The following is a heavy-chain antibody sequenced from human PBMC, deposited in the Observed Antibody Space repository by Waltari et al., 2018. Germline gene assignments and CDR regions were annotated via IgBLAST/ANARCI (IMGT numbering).Heavy chain of an antibody. CDR3: ARHGDSTYFDY. J-gene: IGHJ4*02. D-gene: IGHD3-10*01. CDR2: SYYNGST. Sequence: QLQLQESGPGLVKPSETLSLTCTVSGGSISSSRYYWGWIRQPPGKGLEWIGSSYYNGSTCYNPSLKRRVTISVDTSKNQFSLKLSSVTAADTAVYYCARHGDSTYFDYWGQGTLVTVSS. V-gene: IGHV4-39*07. CDR1: GGSISSSRYY.